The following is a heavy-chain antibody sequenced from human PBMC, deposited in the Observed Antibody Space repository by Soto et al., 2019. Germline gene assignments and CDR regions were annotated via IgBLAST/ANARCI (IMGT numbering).Heavy chain of an antibody. V-gene: IGHV3-33*01. CDR3: ARDKTFGGTRGSAFDS. Sequence: QVQVVESGGGVVQPGTSLRLSCAASGFTFNNYGMHWVRQAPGKGLEWVAVIWYDASHKYYADSVKGRFTISRDNSKNTLYLQMSSLRGEDTAVYYCARDKTFGGTRGSAFDSWGQGTLITVSS. CDR2: IWYDASHK. J-gene: IGHJ4*02. CDR1: GFTFNNYG. D-gene: IGHD3-16*01.